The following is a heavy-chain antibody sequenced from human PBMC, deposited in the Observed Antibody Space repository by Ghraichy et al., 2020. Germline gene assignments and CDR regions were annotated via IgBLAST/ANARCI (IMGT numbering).Heavy chain of an antibody. CDR3: ARVGDWNYFDY. D-gene: IGHD1-1*01. Sequence: GGSLRLSCAASGFTFSSYGMHWVRQAPGKGPEWVAVIWYDGSNKYYADSVKGRFTISRDNSKNTLYLQMNSLRAEDTAVYYCARVGDWNYFDYWGQGTLVTVSS. CDR2: IWYDGSNK. V-gene: IGHV3-33*01. J-gene: IGHJ4*02. CDR1: GFTFSSYG.